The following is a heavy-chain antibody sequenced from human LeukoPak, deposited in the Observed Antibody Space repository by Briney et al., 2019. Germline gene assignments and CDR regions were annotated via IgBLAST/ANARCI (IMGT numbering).Heavy chain of an antibody. CDR3: ARGGSYYRDAFDI. V-gene: IGHV4-59*08. J-gene: IGHJ3*02. CDR2: IYYSGST. CDR1: GGSISSYY. Sequence: SETLSLTCTVSGGSISSYYWSWIRQPPGKGLEWIGYIYYSGSTNYNPSLKSRVTISVDTSKNQFSLKLSSVTAADTAVFYCARGGSYYRDAFDIWGQGTMVTVSS. D-gene: IGHD1-26*01.